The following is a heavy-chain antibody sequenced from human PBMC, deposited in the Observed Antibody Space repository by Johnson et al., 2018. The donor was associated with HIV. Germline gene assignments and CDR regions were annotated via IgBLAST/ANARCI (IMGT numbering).Heavy chain of an antibody. CDR3: ARDPYSGSYSAFDI. CDR2: IYSGGST. J-gene: IGHJ3*02. CDR1: GFTVSSNY. V-gene: IGHV3-53*02. D-gene: IGHD1-26*01. Sequence: EVQLVETGGGLIQPGGSLRLSCAASGFTVSSNYMSWVRQAPGKGLEWVSVIYSGGSTYYADSVTCRFTISRDNSKNTLYLHMHSLRAEDTAVYYCARDPYSGSYSAFDIWGQGTMVTVSS.